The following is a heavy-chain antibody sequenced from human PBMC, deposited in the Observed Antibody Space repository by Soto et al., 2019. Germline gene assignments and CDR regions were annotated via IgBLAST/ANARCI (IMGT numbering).Heavy chain of an antibody. CDR1: GGAISSYY. J-gene: IGHJ6*02. Sequence: KPSETLSLTCSVPGGAISSYYWSWVRQPAGKGLEWIGRVFSSGSTNCNASLKSRVTMSIDTSKNEVSLTLRSVTAADTGVYYCARVAFSYFGMDVWGPGTTVTVSS. CDR2: VFSSGST. D-gene: IGHD3-3*02. CDR3: ARVAFSYFGMDV. V-gene: IGHV4-4*07.